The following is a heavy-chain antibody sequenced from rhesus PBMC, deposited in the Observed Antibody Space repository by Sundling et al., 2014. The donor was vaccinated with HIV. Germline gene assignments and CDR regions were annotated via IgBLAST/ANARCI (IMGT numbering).Heavy chain of an antibody. CDR3: ARVNTVLVVVAISFDY. Sequence: QVQLRESGPGLVKPSETLPLTCAVSGASISGNYWSWIRQAPGKGLEWIGNIYGSVGSTEYNPSLKSRLTISTDTSKNQFSLKLSSVTAADTAVYYCARVNTVLVVVAISFDYWGQGVLVTVSS. J-gene: IGHJ4*01. CDR1: GASISGNY. CDR2: IYGSVGST. D-gene: IGHD2-21*01. V-gene: IGHV4S2*01.